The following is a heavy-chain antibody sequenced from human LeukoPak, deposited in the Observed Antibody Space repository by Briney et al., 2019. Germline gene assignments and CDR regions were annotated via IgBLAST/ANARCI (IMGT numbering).Heavy chain of an antibody. J-gene: IGHJ4*02. D-gene: IGHD3-9*01. V-gene: IGHV1-18*01. CDR1: GYTFTSYG. CDR3: ARSPDILTGEKFDY. CDR2: ISAYNGNT. Sequence: ASVKVSCKASGYTFTSYGISWVRQAPGQGLEWMGWISAYNGNTNYAQKLQGRVTMTTDTSTSTAYMELSRLRSDDTAVYYCARSPDILTGEKFDYWGQGTLVTVSS.